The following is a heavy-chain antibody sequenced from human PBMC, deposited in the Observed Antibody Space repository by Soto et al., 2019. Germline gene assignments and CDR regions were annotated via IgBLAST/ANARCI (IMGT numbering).Heavy chain of an antibody. CDR3: ARTRGSYYYTFFDY. V-gene: IGHV3-33*01. D-gene: IGHD1-26*01. CDR1: GFTFSSYG. CDR2: IWYDGSNK. J-gene: IGHJ4*02. Sequence: GGSLRLSCAASGFTFSSYGMHWVRQAPGKGLEWVAVIWYDGSNKYYADSVKGRFTISRDNSKNTLYLQMNSLRAEDTAVYYCARTRGSYYYTFFDYWGQGTLVTVSS.